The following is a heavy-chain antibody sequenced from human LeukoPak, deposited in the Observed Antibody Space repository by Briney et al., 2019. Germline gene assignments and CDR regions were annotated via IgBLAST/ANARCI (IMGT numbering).Heavy chain of an antibody. CDR1: GFTFSSYA. CDR2: INDSGGST. V-gene: IGHV3-23*01. J-gene: IGHJ4*02. CDR3: GKEGGLGSSWYFDY. Sequence: GGSLRLSCAASGFTFSSYAMSWVRQAPGRGLEWVSAINDSGGSTYDADTVKGRFTISRDNSKNTLYLQMNSLRAEDTAVYYCGKEGGLGSSWYFDYWGQGTLVTVSS. D-gene: IGHD6-13*01.